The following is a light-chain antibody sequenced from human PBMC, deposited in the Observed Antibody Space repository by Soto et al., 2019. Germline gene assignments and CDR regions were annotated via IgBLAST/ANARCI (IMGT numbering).Light chain of an antibody. CDR3: SSYTSTSRYV. V-gene: IGLV2-18*02. J-gene: IGLJ1*01. CDR1: SSDVGKYDR. Sequence: QSVLTQPPSVSGSPGQSVTISCTGTSSDVGKYDRVSWYQQPPGTAPKLIIYEVTNRPSGVPARFSGSKSGNTASLTISGLEAEDEADYYCSSYTSTSRYVFGAGPKLTVL. CDR2: EVT.